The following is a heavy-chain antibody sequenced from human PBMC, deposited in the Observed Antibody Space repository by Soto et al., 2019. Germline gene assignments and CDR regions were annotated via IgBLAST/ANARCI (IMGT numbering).Heavy chain of an antibody. V-gene: IGHV1-69*01. CDR1: GGTFSSYA. CDR3: ARDSSGYCSGGSCYSWWFDP. D-gene: IGHD2-15*01. CDR2: IIPIFGTA. Sequence: QVQLVQSGAEVKKPGSSVKVSCKASGGTFSSYAISWVRQAPGQGLEWMGGIIPIFGTANYAQKFQGRVTITAEESTSTAYMELSSLRSEDTAVYYFARDSSGYCSGGSCYSWWFDPWGQGTLVTVSS. J-gene: IGHJ5*02.